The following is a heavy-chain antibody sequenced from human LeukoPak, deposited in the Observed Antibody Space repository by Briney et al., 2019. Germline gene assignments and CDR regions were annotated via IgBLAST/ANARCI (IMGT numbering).Heavy chain of an antibody. J-gene: IGHJ5*02. Sequence: PGGSLRLSCAASGFTFSDYWMSWVRQAPGKGLEWVANVKQDGGEKHYIDSVKGRFTISRDNAKNTLYLQMNSLRAEDTAVYYCARARGLGYGDDVRWFDPWGQGTLVTVSS. CDR2: VKQDGGEK. CDR1: GFTFSDYW. D-gene: IGHD4-17*01. CDR3: ARARGLGYGDDVRWFDP. V-gene: IGHV3-7*01.